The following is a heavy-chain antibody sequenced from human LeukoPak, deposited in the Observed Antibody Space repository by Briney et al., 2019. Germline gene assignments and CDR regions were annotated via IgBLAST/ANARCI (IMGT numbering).Heavy chain of an antibody. V-gene: IGHV4-59*08. CDR2: IHYRGST. Sequence: KPSETLSLTCTVSVDSISTYYWSWIPQPPGKGLEWIGYIHYRGSTNYNPSLPRRVTISVDTSKNQFSLKLSSATAADTAVYFCARRAINSVMFDYWGQGTLVTVSS. J-gene: IGHJ4*02. CDR3: ARRAINSVMFDY. D-gene: IGHD3-16*01. CDR1: VDSISTYY.